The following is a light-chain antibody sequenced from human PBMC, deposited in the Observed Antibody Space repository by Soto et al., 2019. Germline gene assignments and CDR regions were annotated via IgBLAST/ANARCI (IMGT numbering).Light chain of an antibody. V-gene: IGLV2-14*01. J-gene: IGLJ1*01. CDR1: SSDVGGYNY. CDR2: EVS. Sequence: QSVLTQPASVSASPGQSINISCTGTSSDVGGYNYVSWYQQHPGKAPKLMIYEVSNRPSGVSNRFSGSKSGNTASLTISGLQAEDEADYYCSSYTRSSTLYVFGTGTKVTVL. CDR3: SSYTRSSTLYV.